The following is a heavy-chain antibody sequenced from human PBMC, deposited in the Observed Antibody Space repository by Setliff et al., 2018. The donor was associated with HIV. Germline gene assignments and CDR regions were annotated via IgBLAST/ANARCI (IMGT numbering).Heavy chain of an antibody. CDR2: IYYSYSSGST. J-gene: IGHJ6*03. D-gene: IGHD2-8*02. CDR3: ARVSSTYWYSIFRNYYYHMDV. V-gene: IGHV4-39*07. Sequence: SETLSLTCTVSAGSISSSNYYWGWIRQPPGKGLEWIGSIYYSYSSGSTYYNPSLKSRVTISVDTSKNQFSLKLSSVTAADTAVYYCARVSSTYWYSIFRNYYYHMDVWGKGTTVTVSS. CDR1: AGSISSSNYY.